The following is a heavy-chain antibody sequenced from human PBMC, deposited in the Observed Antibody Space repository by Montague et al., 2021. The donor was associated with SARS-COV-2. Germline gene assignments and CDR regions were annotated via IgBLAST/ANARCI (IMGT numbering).Heavy chain of an antibody. D-gene: IGHD4-17*01. CDR2: INRSGST. Sequence: SETLSLTCAVYGGSFSNYYWSWIRQPPGKGLEWIGEINRSGSTNYNPSLKSRVTISVDTSKNQFSLKLSSVTAADTAVYYCARGGTVTTFLAPKRTRRHNWFDPWGQGTLVTVSS. CDR3: ARGGTVTTFLAPKRTRRHNWFDP. J-gene: IGHJ5*02. CDR1: GGSFSNYY. V-gene: IGHV4-34*01.